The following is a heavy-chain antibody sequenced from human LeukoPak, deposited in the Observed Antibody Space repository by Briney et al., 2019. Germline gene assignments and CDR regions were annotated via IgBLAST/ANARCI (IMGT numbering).Heavy chain of an antibody. J-gene: IGHJ5*02. V-gene: IGHV3-64*01. CDR2: ISSNGVST. D-gene: IGHD3-3*01. CDR3: ARERLPSTTFGVVPNPWWFDP. Sequence: GGSLRLSCAASGFTFSSYAMHWVRQAPGKGLEYVSAISSNGVSTYYANSVKGRFTISRDNSKNTLYLQMGSLRAEDMAVYYCARERLPSTTFGVVPNPWWFDPWGRETLVTVSS. CDR1: GFTFSSYA.